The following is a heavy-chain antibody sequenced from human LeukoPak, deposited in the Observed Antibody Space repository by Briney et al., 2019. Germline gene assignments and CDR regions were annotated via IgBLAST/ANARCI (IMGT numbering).Heavy chain of an antibody. J-gene: IGHJ2*01. CDR2: TYFRYKRYN. CDR3: ARGTYCYWRFGL. D-gene: IGHD2-8*02. V-gene: IGHV6-1*01. CDR1: GDSVSGLNST. Sequence: SQTLSLTCAFSGDSVSGLNSTWTWISQSPSRGLEWLGRTYFRYKRYNDYAFSVKGRITINPDTTKNQFSLQLNSVTPEDTAVYYYARGTYCYWRFGLWGRGTLVTVAS.